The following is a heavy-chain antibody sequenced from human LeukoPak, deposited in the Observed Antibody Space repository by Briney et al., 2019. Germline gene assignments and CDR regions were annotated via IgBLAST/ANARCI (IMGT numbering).Heavy chain of an antibody. CDR3: AKAQVPVSYGSGSYYVGFDY. D-gene: IGHD3-10*01. CDR2: ISGSGGIT. Sequence: GASLRLSCAASGFTFSRYAVGWVRQVPGKGLEWVSAISGSGGITYYADSVKGRFTISRDNSKNTLYLQMNSLRAEDTAIYYCAKAQVPVSYGSGSYYVGFDYWGQGTLVTVSS. CDR1: GFTFSRYA. J-gene: IGHJ4*02. V-gene: IGHV3-23*01.